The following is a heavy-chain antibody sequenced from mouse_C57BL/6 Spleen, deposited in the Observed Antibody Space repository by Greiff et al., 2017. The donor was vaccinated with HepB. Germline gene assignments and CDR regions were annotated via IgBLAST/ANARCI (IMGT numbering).Heavy chain of an antibody. J-gene: IGHJ1*03. Sequence: EVKLVESEGGLVQPGRSMKLSCTASGFTFSDYYMAWVRPVPEKGLEWVANINYDGSSTYYLESLKSRFIISRDNAKNILYLQMSSLKSEDTATYYCARGGLLRDWYFDVWGTGTTVTVSS. V-gene: IGHV5-16*01. D-gene: IGHD1-1*01. CDR3: ARGGLLRDWYFDV. CDR1: GFTFSDYY. CDR2: INYDGSST.